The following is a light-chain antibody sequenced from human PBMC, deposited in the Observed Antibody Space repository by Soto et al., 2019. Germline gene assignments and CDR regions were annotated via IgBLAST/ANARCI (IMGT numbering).Light chain of an antibody. CDR1: QGIRND. J-gene: IGKJ1*01. V-gene: IGKV1-6*01. Sequence: ALKMTQSPSSSSASVGDRVTITCGASQGIRNDLGWYQQKPGNAHKLMIYAASSLQSGVTSRISGSGSGTEFTLTIKSLQPEDGATYHCKQRYSTPWTVGQGPKV. CDR3: KQRYSTPWT. CDR2: AAS.